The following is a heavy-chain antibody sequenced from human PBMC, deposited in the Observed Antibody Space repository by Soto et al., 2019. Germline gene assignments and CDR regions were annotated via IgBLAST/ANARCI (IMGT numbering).Heavy chain of an antibody. D-gene: IGHD2-8*01. CDR1: GGTFSSYA. CDR2: IIPIFGTA. V-gene: IGHV1-69*01. Sequence: QVQLVQSGAEVKKPGSSVKVSCKASGGTFSSYAISWVRQAPGQGLEWMGGIIPIFGTANYAQKFQGRVTITADESTSTAYRELSSLRAEDTAVYYCARRGYCTNGVCFGYWGQGTLVTVSS. CDR3: ARRGYCTNGVCFGY. J-gene: IGHJ4*02.